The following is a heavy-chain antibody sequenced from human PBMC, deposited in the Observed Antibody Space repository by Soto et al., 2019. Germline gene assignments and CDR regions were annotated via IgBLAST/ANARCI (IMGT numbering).Heavy chain of an antibody. CDR1: GFTFSNYA. D-gene: IGHD3-22*01. V-gene: IGHV3-30-3*01. CDR2: VSYDGSKQ. CDR3: ARVRVYYYDNSGYYNFDY. Sequence: QVQLVESGGGVVQPGRSLRVSCAASGFTFSNYAMHWVRQAPGKGLEWVAVVSYDGSKQFYADSVEGRFTISRDSSKSSMYLHMDNLRDEAKAVYYCARVRVYYYDNSGYYNFDYWGQGTLVTVSS. J-gene: IGHJ4*02.